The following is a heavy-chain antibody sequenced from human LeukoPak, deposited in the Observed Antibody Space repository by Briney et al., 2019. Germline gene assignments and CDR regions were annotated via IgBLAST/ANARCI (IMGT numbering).Heavy chain of an antibody. V-gene: IGHV3-43D*03. CDR1: GFTFDDYA. CDR3: AKLTRGYFQH. CDR2: ISWDGGST. Sequence: GGSLRLPCAASGFTFDDYAMHWVRQAPGKGLEWVSLISWDGGSTYYADSVKGRFTISRDNGKNSLYLQMNSLRAEDTALYYCAKLTRGYFQHWGQGTLVTVSS. J-gene: IGHJ1*01.